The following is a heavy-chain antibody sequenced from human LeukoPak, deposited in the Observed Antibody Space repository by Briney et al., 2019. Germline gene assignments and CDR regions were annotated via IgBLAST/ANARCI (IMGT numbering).Heavy chain of an antibody. Sequence: ASVKVSCKASGYTFTSYDINWVRQAPGQGLEWMGWINPNSGGTNYAQKFQGWVTMTRDTSISTAYMELSRLRSDDTAVYYCARAYCSGGSCMMELDYWGQGTLVTVSS. D-gene: IGHD2-15*01. CDR3: ARAYCSGGSCMMELDY. CDR1: GYTFTSYD. J-gene: IGHJ4*02. CDR2: INPNSGGT. V-gene: IGHV1-2*04.